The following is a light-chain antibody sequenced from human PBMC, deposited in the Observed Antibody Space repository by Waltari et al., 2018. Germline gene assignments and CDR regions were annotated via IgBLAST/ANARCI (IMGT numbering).Light chain of an antibody. CDR1: SSNIGDGYA. Sequence: QSVLTQPPSVSGAPGQRVTISCTGSSSNIGDGYAVHWYQQLPGTASKLLIYGNSNRPSGVPDRFSGSKSVTSASLAITGLQAEDEADYYCQSYDSSLSVVFGGGTKLTVL. J-gene: IGLJ2*01. CDR2: GNS. CDR3: QSYDSSLSVV. V-gene: IGLV1-40*01.